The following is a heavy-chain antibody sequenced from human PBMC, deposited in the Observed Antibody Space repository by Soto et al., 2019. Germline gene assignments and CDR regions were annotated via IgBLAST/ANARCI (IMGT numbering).Heavy chain of an antibody. V-gene: IGHV1-18*01. CDR1: GYMFTSYG. CDR2: ISAHNGNT. D-gene: IGHD6-13*01. J-gene: IGHJ4*02. Sequence: QVQLVQSGAEVKKPGASVKVSCKASGYMFTSYGISSVRQAPGQGLEWMGWISAHNGNTKNAQKFQGRVTMTTDTSTSMAYLELRSLRSDATAVYYCASDWAYSGPFDYWGQGTLGTVSS. CDR3: ASDWAYSGPFDY.